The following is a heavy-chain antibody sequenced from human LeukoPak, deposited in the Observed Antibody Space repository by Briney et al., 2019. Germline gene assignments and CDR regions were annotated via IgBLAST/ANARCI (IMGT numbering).Heavy chain of an antibody. CDR2: IYYSGST. CDR1: GGSISSYY. CDR3: ARDPSDLEYCSGGSCDPRDYYYYGMDV. V-gene: IGHV4-59*01. J-gene: IGHJ6*02. Sequence: NPSETLSLTCTVSGGSISSYYWSWIRQPPGKGLEWIGYIYYSGSTNYNPSLKSRVTISVDTSKNQFSLKLSSVTAADTAVYYCARDPSDLEYCSGGSCDPRDYYYYGMDVWGQGTTVTVSS. D-gene: IGHD2-15*01.